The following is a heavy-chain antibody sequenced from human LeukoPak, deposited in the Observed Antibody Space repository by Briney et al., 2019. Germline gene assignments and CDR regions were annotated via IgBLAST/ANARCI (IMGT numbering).Heavy chain of an antibody. J-gene: IGHJ4*02. Sequence: SETLSLTCTVSGGSISGYYWKWIRQPPGKGLEWVGYIAYNGNTNYSPSLKSRVTMSVDTSKNQFSLRLRSMTAADMAVYYCARAGTSGWYGEYWGQGILVTVSS. CDR3: ARAGTSGWYGEY. V-gene: IGHV4-59*01. D-gene: IGHD6-19*01. CDR2: IAYNGNT. CDR1: GGSISGYY.